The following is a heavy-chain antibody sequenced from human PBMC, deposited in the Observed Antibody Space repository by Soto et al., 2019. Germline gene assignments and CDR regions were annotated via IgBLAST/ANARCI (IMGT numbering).Heavy chain of an antibody. CDR2: ISAYNGNT. V-gene: IGHV1-18*01. D-gene: IGHD1-20*01. J-gene: IGHJ4*02. CDR3: ARGRDNWNDGVPFDY. Sequence: GASVEVSCKASGYTFTSYGRRWVRQAPGQGLEWMGWISAYNGNTNYAQKLQGRVTMTTDTSTSTAYMELRSLRSDDTAVYYCARGRDNWNDGVPFDYWGQGTLVTVSS. CDR1: GYTFTSYG.